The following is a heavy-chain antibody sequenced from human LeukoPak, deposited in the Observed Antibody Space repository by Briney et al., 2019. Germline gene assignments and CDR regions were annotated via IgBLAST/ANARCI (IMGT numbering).Heavy chain of an antibody. D-gene: IGHD3-3*01. Sequence: SETLSLTCTVSGDSISSYYWSWVRQPPGKGREWVGYIYYSGSTNYNPSRKSRVTISVKKSKHQFSLKLSSVTAADTAVYYCARGGYYDFWSGYWFDPWGQGTLVTVSS. V-gene: IGHV4-59*01. CDR3: ARGGYYDFWSGYWFDP. CDR1: GDSISSYY. J-gene: IGHJ5*02. CDR2: IYYSGST.